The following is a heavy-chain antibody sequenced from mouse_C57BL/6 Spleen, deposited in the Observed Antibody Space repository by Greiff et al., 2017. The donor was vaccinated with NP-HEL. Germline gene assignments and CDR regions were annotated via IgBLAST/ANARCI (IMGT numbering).Heavy chain of an antibody. CDR3: ASPSLYDYYAMDY. Sequence: QVQLQQSGAELVRPGTSVKVSCKASGYAFTNYLIEWVKQRPGQGLEWIGVINPGSGGTNYNEKFKGKATLTADKSSSTAYMQLSSLTSEDSAVYFCASPSLYDYYAMDYWGQGTSVTVSS. D-gene: IGHD2-12*01. CDR1: GYAFTNYL. V-gene: IGHV1-54*01. CDR2: INPGSGGT. J-gene: IGHJ4*01.